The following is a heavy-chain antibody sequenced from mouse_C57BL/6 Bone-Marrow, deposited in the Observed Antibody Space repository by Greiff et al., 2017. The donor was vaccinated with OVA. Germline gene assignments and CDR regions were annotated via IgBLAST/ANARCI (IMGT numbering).Heavy chain of an antibody. CDR1: GYSFTGYF. CDR3: ATLYGSSYYYAMDY. Sequence: EVKLVESGPELVKPGDSVKISCKASGYSFTGYFMNWVMQSHGKSLEWIGRINPYNGDTFYNQKFKGKATLTVDKSSSTAHMELRSLTSEDSAVYYCATLYGSSYYYAMDYWGQGTSVTVSS. CDR2: INPYNGDT. J-gene: IGHJ4*01. D-gene: IGHD1-1*01. V-gene: IGHV1-20*01.